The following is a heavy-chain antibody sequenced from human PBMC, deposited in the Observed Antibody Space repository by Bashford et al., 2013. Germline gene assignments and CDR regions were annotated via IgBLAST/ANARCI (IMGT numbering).Heavy chain of an antibody. J-gene: IGHJ4*02. V-gene: IGHV3-74*01. Sequence: VRQAPGKGLVWVSRINSDGSSTSYADSVKGRFTISRDNAKNTLYLQMNSLRAEDTAVYYCARVVVAASGPPDYWGQGTLVTVSS. D-gene: IGHD2-15*01. CDR2: INSDGSST. CDR3: ARVVVAASGPPDY.